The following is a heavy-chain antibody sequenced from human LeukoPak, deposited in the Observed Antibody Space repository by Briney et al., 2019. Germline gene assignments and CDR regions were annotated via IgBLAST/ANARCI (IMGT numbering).Heavy chain of an antibody. D-gene: IGHD6-19*01. CDR1: GVSISSYY. CDR2: VYFYGNS. Sequence: SETLSLTCTVSGVSISSYYWSWIRQPAGKGLEWIGRVYFYGNSNYNPSLKSRVTVSVDMSKDQISLKLSSVTAEDTAVYYCSRGSGWLSVYWGQETLVTVSS. V-gene: IGHV4-4*07. CDR3: SRGSGWLSVY. J-gene: IGHJ4*02.